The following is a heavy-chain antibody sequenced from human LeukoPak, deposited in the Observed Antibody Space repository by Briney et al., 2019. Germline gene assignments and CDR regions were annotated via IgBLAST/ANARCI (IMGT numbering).Heavy chain of an antibody. J-gene: IGHJ5*02. V-gene: IGHV4-34*01. CDR1: GGSFSGYY. D-gene: IGHD4-17*01. CDR3: GRHRKTTVTTNGIGP. Sequence: PSETLSLTCADYGGSFSGYYWSWIRQPPGKGLEWIGEINHSGSTNYNPSLKSRVTISVDTSKNQFSLKLSSVTAADTAVYYCGRHRKTTVTTNGIGPWGQGTLDTVSS. CDR2: INHSGST.